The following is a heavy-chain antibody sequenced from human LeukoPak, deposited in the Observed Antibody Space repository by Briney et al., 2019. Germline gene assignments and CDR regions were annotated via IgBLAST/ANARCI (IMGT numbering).Heavy chain of an antibody. Sequence: PGGSLRLSCAASRFTFSSYWMHWVRQAPGKGLGWVSRINTDASSTSYADSVKGRFTISRDNAKNTVYLQMNSLRAEDTAVYYCARGSSGWYGVDYWGQGTLVTVSS. CDR2: INTDASST. V-gene: IGHV3-74*01. D-gene: IGHD6-19*01. CDR3: ARGSSGWYGVDY. J-gene: IGHJ4*02. CDR1: RFTFSSYW.